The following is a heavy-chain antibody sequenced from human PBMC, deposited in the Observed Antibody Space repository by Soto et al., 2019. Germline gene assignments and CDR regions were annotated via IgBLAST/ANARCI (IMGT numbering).Heavy chain of an antibody. CDR1: GDSVSSNSAA. D-gene: IGHD2-2*02. Sequence: ILSLTCAISGDSVSSNSAAWNWIRQSPSRGLEWLGRTYYRSKWYNDYAVSVKSRITINPDTSKNQFSLQLNSVTPEDTAVYYCARWAGVVVPAAIHPFYFYGMDVWYQGTLLTVFS. J-gene: IGHJ6*02. V-gene: IGHV6-1*01. CDR2: TYYRSKWYN. CDR3: ARWAGVVVPAAIHPFYFYGMDV.